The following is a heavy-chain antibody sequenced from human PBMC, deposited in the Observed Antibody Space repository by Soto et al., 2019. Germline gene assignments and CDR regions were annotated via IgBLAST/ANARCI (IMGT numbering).Heavy chain of an antibody. CDR3: SKLGGYTSGSYPDY. CDR1: GLTFSDHH. V-gene: IGHV3-72*01. J-gene: IGHJ4*02. D-gene: IGHD6-19*01. CDR2: SRNKASGYTT. Sequence: PGGSLRLSCAASGLTFSDHHMDWVRQAPGRGLEWVGRSRNKASGYTTEYAASVKDRFTISRDDSQNSVYLQMNSLKTEDTAVYYCSKLGGYTSGSYPDYWGQGTQVTVSS.